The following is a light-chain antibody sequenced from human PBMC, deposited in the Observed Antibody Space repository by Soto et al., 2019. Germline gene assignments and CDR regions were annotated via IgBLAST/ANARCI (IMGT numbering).Light chain of an antibody. CDR1: QSISEY. J-gene: IGKJ2*01. Sequence: DIQMTQSPSSLSASVGDRVTITCRASQSISEYLNWYQHKPGKAPKLLIHAASSLQSGVPSRFSGSGSGTDFTLTISSLQLEDVATYYCQQSYSTRYTFGQGTKLEIK. V-gene: IGKV1-39*01. CDR2: AAS. CDR3: QQSYSTRYT.